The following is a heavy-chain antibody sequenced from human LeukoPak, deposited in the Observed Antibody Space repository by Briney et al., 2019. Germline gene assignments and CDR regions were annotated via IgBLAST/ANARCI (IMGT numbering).Heavy chain of an antibody. J-gene: IGHJ4*02. D-gene: IGHD6-6*01. Sequence: GGSLRLSCAASGFTFDDYGMSWVRQAPGKGLEWVSGINWNGGSTGYADSVKGRFTISRDNAKNTLHLQMDSLSAEDTAVYYCTRGYSSSYRIDYWGQGTLVTVSS. CDR2: INWNGGST. CDR3: TRGYSSSYRIDY. CDR1: GFTFDDYG. V-gene: IGHV3-20*04.